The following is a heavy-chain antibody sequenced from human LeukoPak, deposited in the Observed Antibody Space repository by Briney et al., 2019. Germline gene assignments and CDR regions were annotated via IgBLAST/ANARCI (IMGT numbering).Heavy chain of an antibody. CDR2: ISSSSSYI. Sequence: PGGSLRLSCAASGFTFSSYSMNWVRQAPGKGLEWVSSISSSSSYIYYADSVKGRFTISRDNAKNSLYLQMNSLRAEDTAVYYCARTYYSGGSCYYAFDIWGQGTMVTVSS. CDR3: ARTYYSGGSCYYAFDI. V-gene: IGHV3-21*01. CDR1: GFTFSSYS. J-gene: IGHJ3*02. D-gene: IGHD2-15*01.